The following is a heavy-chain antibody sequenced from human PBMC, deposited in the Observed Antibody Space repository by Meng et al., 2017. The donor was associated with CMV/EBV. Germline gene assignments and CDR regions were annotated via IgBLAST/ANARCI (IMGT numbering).Heavy chain of an antibody. CDR3: AGGIAAAGTFDY. CDR2: IYYSGST. V-gene: IGHV4-39*07. Sequence: TVSGGSISSSSYYWGWIRQPPGKGLEWIGSIYYSGSTYYNPSLKSRVTISVDTSKNQFSLKLSSVTAADTAVYYRAGGIAAAGTFDYWGQGTLVTVSS. D-gene: IGHD6-13*01. CDR1: GGSISSSSYY. J-gene: IGHJ4*02.